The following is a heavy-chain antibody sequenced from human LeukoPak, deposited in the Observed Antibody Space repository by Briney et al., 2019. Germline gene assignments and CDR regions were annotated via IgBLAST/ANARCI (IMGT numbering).Heavy chain of an antibody. Sequence: GGSLRLSCAASGFTFSSYAMSWVRQAPGKVLEWVSGSGSGGSTYYADSVKGRFTISRDNSKNTLYLQMNSLRAEDTAVYYCAKDFWSGYYPNYWGQGTLVSVSS. V-gene: IGHV3-23*01. J-gene: IGHJ4*02. CDR2: SGSGGST. D-gene: IGHD3-3*01. CDR1: GFTFSSYA. CDR3: AKDFWSGYYPNY.